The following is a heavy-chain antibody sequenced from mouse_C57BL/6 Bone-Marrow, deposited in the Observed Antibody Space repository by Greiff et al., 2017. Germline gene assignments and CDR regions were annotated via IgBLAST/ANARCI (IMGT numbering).Heavy chain of an antibody. D-gene: IGHD2-4*01. J-gene: IGHJ3*01. Sequence: EVQGVESGGGLVKPGGSLKLSCAASGFTFSSYAMSWVRKTPEKRLEWVATISDGGSYTYYPDNVKGRFTISRDNAKNNLYLQMSHLKSEDTAMYYCARDEGLRPWFAYWGQGTLVTVSA. CDR2: ISDGGSYT. CDR1: GFTFSSYA. V-gene: IGHV5-4*01. CDR3: ARDEGLRPWFAY.